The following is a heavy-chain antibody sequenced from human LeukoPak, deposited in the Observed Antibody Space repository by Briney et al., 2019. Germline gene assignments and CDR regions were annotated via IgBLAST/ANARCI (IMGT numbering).Heavy chain of an antibody. Sequence: SETLSLTCTVSGASISKDYWAWIRHPPGKGLEWIGYVTHSDFNKANGDITNYNPSLESRVTTSRDTPKNQFSLKLSSMTAADTAVYYCARNKGRYGSGRVHFDPWGQGTLVTVSS. CDR1: GASISKDY. CDR3: ARNKGRYGSGRVHFDP. V-gene: IGHV4-59*01. J-gene: IGHJ5*02. CDR2: VTHSDFNKANGDIT. D-gene: IGHD3-10*01.